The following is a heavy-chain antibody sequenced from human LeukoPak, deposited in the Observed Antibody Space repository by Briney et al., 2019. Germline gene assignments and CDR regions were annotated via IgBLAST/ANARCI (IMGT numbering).Heavy chain of an antibody. V-gene: IGHV1-8*01. D-gene: IGHD6-13*01. CDR3: ARASYSRSWLGGDYFDY. Sequence: ASVKVSCKASGYTFTSYDINWVRQATGQGLEWMGWMNPNSGNTGYAQKFQGRVTITADESTSTAYMELSSLRSEDTAVYYCARASYSRSWLGGDYFDYWGQGTLVAVSS. J-gene: IGHJ4*02. CDR1: GYTFTSYD. CDR2: MNPNSGNT.